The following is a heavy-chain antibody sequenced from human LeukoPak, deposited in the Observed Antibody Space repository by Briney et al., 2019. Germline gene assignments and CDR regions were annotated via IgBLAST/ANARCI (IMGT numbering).Heavy chain of an antibody. D-gene: IGHD3-10*01. CDR2: MNPNSGNT. V-gene: IGHV1-8*03. Sequence: ASVKVSCKASGYTFTSYDINWVRQATGQGLEWMGWMNPNSGNTGYAQKFQGRVTITRNTSISTAYMELSSLRSDDTAEYYCARGPPWWFGEFNFDYWGQGTLVTVSS. J-gene: IGHJ4*02. CDR3: ARGPPWWFGEFNFDY. CDR1: GYTFTSYD.